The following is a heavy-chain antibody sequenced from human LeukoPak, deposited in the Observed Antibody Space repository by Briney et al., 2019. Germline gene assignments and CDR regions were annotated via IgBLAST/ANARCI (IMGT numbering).Heavy chain of an antibody. J-gene: IGHJ4*02. CDR2: IRYDGSNK. CDR3: AKPHFDD. Sequence: GGSLRLSCAASGFSFSNYGMHWVRQAPGKGLEWVAFIRYDGSNKYYADSVKGRFTISRDNPKNTLYLQMNSLRAEDTAVYYCAKPHFDDWGQGTLVTVSS. CDR1: GFSFSNYG. V-gene: IGHV3-30*02.